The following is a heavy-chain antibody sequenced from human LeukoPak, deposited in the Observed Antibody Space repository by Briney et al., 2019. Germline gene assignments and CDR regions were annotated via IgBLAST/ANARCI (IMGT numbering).Heavy chain of an antibody. D-gene: IGHD6-13*01. CDR2: IDTSGGI. J-gene: IGHJ4*02. Sequence: PSETLSLTCTISDGSISSYYWSWIRQPAGKGLEWIGRIDTSGGINYNPSLKSRVTMSVDTSKNQFSLKLSSVTAADTAVYYCARIRYTSVWYPDDYWGQGTLVTVSS. CDR3: ARIRYTSVWYPDDY. V-gene: IGHV4-4*07. CDR1: DGSISSYY.